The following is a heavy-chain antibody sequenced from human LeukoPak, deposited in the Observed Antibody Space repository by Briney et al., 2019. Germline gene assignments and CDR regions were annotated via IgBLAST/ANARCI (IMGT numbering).Heavy chain of an antibody. D-gene: IGHD5-18*01. CDR1: GFTFTTYW. CDR2: IKQDGSEK. Sequence: GGSLRLSCAASGFTFTTYWMTWVRQAPGKGPEWVATIKQDGSEKYYVDSVKGRFTISRDNAENSVFLQMNSLRAEDTAVYYCARGLGVQLWSHDYWGQGTLVTVSS. V-gene: IGHV3-7*01. CDR3: ARGLGVQLWSHDY. J-gene: IGHJ4*02.